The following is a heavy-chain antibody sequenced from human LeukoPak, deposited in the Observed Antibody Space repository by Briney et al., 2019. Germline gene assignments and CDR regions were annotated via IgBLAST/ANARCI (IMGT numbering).Heavy chain of an antibody. CDR2: ISGSGGST. CDR3: ARDETALDS. CDR1: GFTFSSYA. V-gene: IGHV3-23*01. D-gene: IGHD5-18*01. Sequence: GGSLRLSCAASGFTFSSYAMSWVRQAPGKGLEWVSAISGSGGSTYYADSVKGRFTISRDNAKHSLYLQMNSLRAEDTAVYYCARDETALDSWGQGTQVTVSS. J-gene: IGHJ4*02.